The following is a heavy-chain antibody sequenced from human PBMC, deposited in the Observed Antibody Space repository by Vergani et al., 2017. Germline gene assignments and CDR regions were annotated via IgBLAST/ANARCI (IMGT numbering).Heavy chain of an antibody. CDR3: ARHSTVEWLVKLGWIDP. CDR1: GASTRSSNYY. D-gene: IGHD6-19*01. V-gene: IGHV4-39*01. Sequence: QLQLQESGPGLVNPPATLSLTCSVSGASTRSSNYYWGWIRQPPGKGLEWIASIYYSGSTYYNPSLKSRVTISVDTSKNQFSLKLSSVTAADTAVYFCARHSTVEWLVKLGWIDPWGQGILVTVSS. CDR2: IYYSGST. J-gene: IGHJ5*02.